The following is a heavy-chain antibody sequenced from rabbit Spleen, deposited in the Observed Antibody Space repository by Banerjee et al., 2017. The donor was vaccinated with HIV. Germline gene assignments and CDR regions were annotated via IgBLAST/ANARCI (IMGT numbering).Heavy chain of an antibody. CDR3: ARNYVNAFDP. J-gene: IGHJ2*01. V-gene: IGHV1S40*01. D-gene: IGHD1-1*01. CDR2: IDTNDGDT. CDR1: GFSFSSNW. Sequence: QSLEESGGGLVKPGGTLTLTCTGSGFSFSSNWICWVRQAPGKGLEWIACIDTNDGDTDYANWPKGRFTISKTSSTTVTLQMTSLTAADTATYFCARNYVNAFDPWGPGTLVTVS.